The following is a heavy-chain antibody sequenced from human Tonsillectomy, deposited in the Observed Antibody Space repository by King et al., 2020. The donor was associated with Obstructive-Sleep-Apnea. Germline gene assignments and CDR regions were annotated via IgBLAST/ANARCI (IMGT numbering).Heavy chain of an antibody. CDR3: ATGRDIVVVPESTAFDY. CDR2: ISYDGSNK. CDR1: GFTFSSYA. Sequence: VQLVESGGGVVQPGRSLRLSCAASGFTFSSYAMHWVRQSPGKGLEWVAVISYDGSNKYYAVSVKGRFTISRDNSKNTRYLQMNSLRAEDTAVYYCATGRDIVVVPESTAFDYWGQGTLVTVSS. D-gene: IGHD2-2*01. J-gene: IGHJ4*02. V-gene: IGHV3-30*04.